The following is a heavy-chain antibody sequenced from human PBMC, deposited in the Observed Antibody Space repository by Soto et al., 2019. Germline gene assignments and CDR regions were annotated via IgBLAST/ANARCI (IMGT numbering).Heavy chain of an antibody. J-gene: IGHJ6*02. CDR3: ASLTIFGVVTLGGMDV. CDR2: IYYSGST. CDR1: GGSISSYY. D-gene: IGHD3-3*01. Sequence: SETLSLTCTVSGGSISSYYWSWIRQPPVKGLEWIGYIYYSGSTNYNPSLQSRVTISVDTSKNQFSLKLSSVTAADTAVYYCASLTIFGVVTLGGMDVWGQGTTVTVSS. V-gene: IGHV4-59*01.